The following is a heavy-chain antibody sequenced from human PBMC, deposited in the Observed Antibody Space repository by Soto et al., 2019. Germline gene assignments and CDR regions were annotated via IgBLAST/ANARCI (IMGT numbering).Heavy chain of an antibody. CDR3: ARGYGDYDLPFDP. J-gene: IGHJ5*02. Sequence: PSETLSLTCTVSGGSISSYYWSWIRQPPGKGLEWIGYIYYSGSTNYNPSLKSRVTISVDTSKNQFSLKLSSVTAADTAVYFCARGYGDYDLPFDPWGQGTLVTVSS. V-gene: IGHV4-59*01. D-gene: IGHD4-17*01. CDR1: GGSISSYY. CDR2: IYYSGST.